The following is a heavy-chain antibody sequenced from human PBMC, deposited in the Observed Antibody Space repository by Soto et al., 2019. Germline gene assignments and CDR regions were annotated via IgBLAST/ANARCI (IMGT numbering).Heavy chain of an antibody. J-gene: IGHJ6*03. Sequence: ASVKVSCKASGYTFTGYYMHWVRQAPGQGLEWMGWINPNSGNTSYAQKLQGRVTMTRNTSISTAYMELSSLRSEDTAVYYCARGGSSTSPYYYYYYMDVWGKGTTVTVSS. D-gene: IGHD2-2*01. CDR1: GYTFTGYY. V-gene: IGHV1-8*02. CDR2: INPNSGNT. CDR3: ARGGSSTSPYYYYYYMDV.